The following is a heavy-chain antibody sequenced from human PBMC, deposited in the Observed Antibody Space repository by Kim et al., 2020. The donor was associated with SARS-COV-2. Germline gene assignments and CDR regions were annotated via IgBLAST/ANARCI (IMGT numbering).Heavy chain of an antibody. V-gene: IGHV3-23*01. J-gene: IGHJ5*02. Sequence: YADSVRGRFTNSEDTSENTLYLQMNSLRAADTAVYYCANGRVAVAGSSAWGQGTQVTVSS. D-gene: IGHD6-19*01. CDR3: ANGRVAVAGSSA.